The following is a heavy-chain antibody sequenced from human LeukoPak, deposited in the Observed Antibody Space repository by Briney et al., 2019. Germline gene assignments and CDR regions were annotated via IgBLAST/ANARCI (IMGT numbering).Heavy chain of an antibody. CDR2: IYYSGST. D-gene: IGHD2-2*03. CDR1: GGSISSGDYY. CDR3: ARVVGYCSSTSCLNWFDP. Sequence: SQTLSLTCTVSGGSISSGDYYWSWIRQPPGKGLEWIGYIYYSGSTYYNPSLKSRVTISVDTSKNQFSLKLSSMTAADTAVYYCARVVGYCSSTSCLNWFDPWGQGTLVTVSS. V-gene: IGHV4-30-4*01. J-gene: IGHJ5*02.